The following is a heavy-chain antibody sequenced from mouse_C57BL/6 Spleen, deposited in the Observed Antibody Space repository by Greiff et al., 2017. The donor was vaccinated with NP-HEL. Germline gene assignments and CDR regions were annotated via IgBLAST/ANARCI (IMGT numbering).Heavy chain of an antibody. CDR1: GYTFTSYW. CDR3: ARRVRQYYFDY. J-gene: IGHJ2*01. CDR2: IYPSDSET. Sequence: VQLQQSGAELVRPGSSVKLSCKASGYTFTSYWMDWVKQRPGQGLEWIGNIYPSDSETHYNQKFKDKATLTVDKSSSTAYMQLSSLTSEDSAVYYCARRVRQYYFDYWGQGTTLTVSS. V-gene: IGHV1-61*01. D-gene: IGHD1-1*01.